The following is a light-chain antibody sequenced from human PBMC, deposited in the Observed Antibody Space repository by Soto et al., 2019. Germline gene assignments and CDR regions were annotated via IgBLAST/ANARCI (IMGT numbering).Light chain of an antibody. CDR2: DVS. V-gene: IGLV2-14*03. CDR3: SSCTSTSTLVV. CDR1: SSDVGGYNY. Sequence: QSVLTQPASVSGPPGQSITISCTGTSSDVGGYNYVSWYQQHPGKAPKLMIYDVSNRPSGVSNRFSGSKSGNTASLTISGLQAEDEADYYCSSCTSTSTLVVFGGGTKLTVL. J-gene: IGLJ2*01.